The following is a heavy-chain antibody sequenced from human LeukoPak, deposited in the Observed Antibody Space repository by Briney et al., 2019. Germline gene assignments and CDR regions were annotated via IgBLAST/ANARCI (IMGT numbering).Heavy chain of an antibody. CDR3: ARVKVSVAAAEGYGMDV. V-gene: IGHV3-11*04. J-gene: IGHJ6*02. Sequence: GGSLRLSCAASGFTFSDYYMSWIRQAPGKGLEWVSYISSSGSTIYYADSVKGRFTISRENAKNSLYLQMNSLRAGDTAVYYCARVKVSVAAAEGYGMDVWGQGTTVTVSS. D-gene: IGHD6-13*01. CDR1: GFTFSDYY. CDR2: ISSSGSTI.